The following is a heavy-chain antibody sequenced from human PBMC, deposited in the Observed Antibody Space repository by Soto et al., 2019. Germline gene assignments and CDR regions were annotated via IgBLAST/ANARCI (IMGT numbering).Heavy chain of an antibody. J-gene: IGHJ6*03. D-gene: IGHD1-7*01. CDR1: GFTFSSYA. CDR2: ISGSGGST. V-gene: IGHV3-23*01. CDR3: AKAGGLNWGTYYYYYMDV. Sequence: GGSLRLSCAASGFTFSSYAMSWVRQAPGKGLEWVSAISGSGGSTYYADSVKGRFTISRDNSKNTLYLQMNSLRAEDTAVYYCAKAGGLNWGTYYYYYMDVWGKGTTVTVSS.